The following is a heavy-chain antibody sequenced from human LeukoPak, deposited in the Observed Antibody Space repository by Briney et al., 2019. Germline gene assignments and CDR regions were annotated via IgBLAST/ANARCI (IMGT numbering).Heavy chain of an antibody. D-gene: IGHD3-22*01. Sequence: XSVKVSCKASGYTFTGYYMRWVRQAPGQRLEWMGWINPNSGGTNYAQKFQGWVTMTRDTSISTAYMELSRLRSDDTAVYYCARGGTYYYDSSGYTPFDYWGQGTLVTVSS. J-gene: IGHJ4*02. CDR1: GYTFTGYY. CDR2: INPNSGGT. CDR3: ARGGTYYYDSSGYTPFDY. V-gene: IGHV1-2*04.